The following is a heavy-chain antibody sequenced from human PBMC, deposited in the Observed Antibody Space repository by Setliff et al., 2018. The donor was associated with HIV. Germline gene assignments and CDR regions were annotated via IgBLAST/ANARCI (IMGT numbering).Heavy chain of an antibody. J-gene: IGHJ5*02. CDR1: GFTFDDYA. CDR3: SRGGRPTDEYVWFDP. V-gene: IGHV3-49*04. Sequence: SLRLSCAASGFTFDDYALTWVRQAPGKGLEWVGFVRSKPNGGTTDYAASVEGRFTISRDDSRGVAYLQMNSLKSEDTAVYYCSRGGRPTDEYVWFDPWGQGTQVTVSS. D-gene: IGHD2-15*01. CDR2: VRSKPNGGTT.